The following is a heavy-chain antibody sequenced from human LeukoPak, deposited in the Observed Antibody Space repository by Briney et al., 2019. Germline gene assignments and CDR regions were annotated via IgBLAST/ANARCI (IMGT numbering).Heavy chain of an antibody. V-gene: IGHV4-34*01. Sequence: SETLSLTCAVYGGSFSGYYWSWIRQPPGKGLEWIGEISHSGSTNYNPSLKSRVTISVDTSKNQFSLKLSSVTAADTAVYYCARKVVVVPAANNAGAFDIWGQGTMVTVSS. D-gene: IGHD2-2*01. CDR2: ISHSGST. CDR3: ARKVVVVPAANNAGAFDI. CDR1: GGSFSGYY. J-gene: IGHJ3*02.